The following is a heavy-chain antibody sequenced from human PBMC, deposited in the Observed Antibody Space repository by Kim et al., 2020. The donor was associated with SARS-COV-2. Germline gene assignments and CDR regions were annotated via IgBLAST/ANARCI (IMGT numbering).Heavy chain of an antibody. J-gene: IGHJ6*02. D-gene: IGHD1-26*01. CDR3: AREEVGLYYCGMDV. Sequence: AQSFTGRCVFSLDTSVSTAYLQISSLKAEDTAVYYCAREEVGLYYCGMDVWGQGTTVTVSS. V-gene: IGHV7-4-1*02.